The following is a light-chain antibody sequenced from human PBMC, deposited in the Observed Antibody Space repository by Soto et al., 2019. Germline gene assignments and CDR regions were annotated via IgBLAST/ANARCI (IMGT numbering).Light chain of an antibody. CDR1: SSNIGAGYD. CDR3: QSYDSSLSGSVV. Sequence: QSVLTQPPSVSGAPGQRVTISCTGSSSNIGAGYDVHWYQQLPGTAPKLLIYGNSNRPSGVPDRFAGSKSGTSASLAITGLQAEDEAEYDCQSYDSSLSGSVVFGGGTKLTVL. CDR2: GNS. V-gene: IGLV1-40*01. J-gene: IGLJ2*01.